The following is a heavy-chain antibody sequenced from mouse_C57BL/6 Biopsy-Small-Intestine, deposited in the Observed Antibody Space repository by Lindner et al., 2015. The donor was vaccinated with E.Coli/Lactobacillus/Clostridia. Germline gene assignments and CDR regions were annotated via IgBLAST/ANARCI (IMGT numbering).Heavy chain of an antibody. Sequence: VQLQESGPELVKPGASVKISCKASGYSFTDYNMNWVKQSNGKSLEWIGVTNPNYGTTSYNQKFKGKATLTADTSSSTAYMQLSSLTSEDSAVYYCARRIYDGYLYYFDYWGQGTTLTVSS. CDR2: TNPNYGTT. CDR3: ARRIYDGYLYYFDY. D-gene: IGHD2-3*01. V-gene: IGHV1-39*01. J-gene: IGHJ2*01. CDR1: GYSFTDYN.